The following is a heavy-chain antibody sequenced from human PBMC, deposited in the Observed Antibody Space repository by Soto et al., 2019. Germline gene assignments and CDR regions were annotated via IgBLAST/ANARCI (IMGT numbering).Heavy chain of an antibody. V-gene: IGHV3-23*01. CDR2: ISGSGGST. CDR1: GFTFSSYA. J-gene: IGHJ4*02. CDR3: AKGRSDWYYCDY. D-gene: IGHD6-19*01. Sequence: GGSLRLSCAASGFTFSSYAMSWVRQAPGKGLEWVSLISGSGGSTDYADSVKGRFTISRDNSKNTLSLQMNSLRAEDTAVYYCAKGRSDWYYCDYWGQGTLVTVSS.